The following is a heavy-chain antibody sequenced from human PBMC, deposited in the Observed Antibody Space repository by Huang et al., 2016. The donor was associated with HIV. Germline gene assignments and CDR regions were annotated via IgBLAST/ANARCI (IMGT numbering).Heavy chain of an antibody. Sequence: QVQLVQSGAEVKKPGASVKVSCKASGYTFTGYYMHWVRQAPGQGLEWMGWIKPNSGGTNDAQKFQGRVTMTRDTSISTGYMELSRLRSDDTAVYYCAAGVVPAADYYYYYGMDVWGQGTTVTVSS. V-gene: IGHV1-2*02. CDR3: AAGVVPAADYYYYYGMDV. D-gene: IGHD2-2*01. CDR1: GYTFTGYY. CDR2: IKPNSGGT. J-gene: IGHJ6*02.